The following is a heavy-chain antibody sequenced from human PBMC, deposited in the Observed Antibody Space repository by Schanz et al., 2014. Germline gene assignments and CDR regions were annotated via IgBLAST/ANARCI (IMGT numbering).Heavy chain of an antibody. Sequence: EVHLVESGGGLVQPGGSLRLSCAASGITFSSHSFNWVRQAPGKGLEWISYITYNGGTIYYADSVKGRFTISRDNSKNTVHLQMNSRRAEDTAVYYCARAGYDAENWFDPWGQGTLVTVSS. D-gene: IGHD2-2*01. CDR2: ITYNGGTI. V-gene: IGHV3-48*01. CDR3: ARAGYDAENWFDP. CDR1: GITFSSHS. J-gene: IGHJ5*02.